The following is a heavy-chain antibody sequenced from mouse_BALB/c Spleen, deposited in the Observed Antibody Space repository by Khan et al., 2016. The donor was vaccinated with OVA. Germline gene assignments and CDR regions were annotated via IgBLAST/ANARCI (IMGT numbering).Heavy chain of an antibody. J-gene: IGHJ4*01. V-gene: IGHV2-6-1*01. D-gene: IGHD2-10*01. CDR2: IWSDGST. CDR3: ARQPYYHYNIMDY. Sequence: QVQLKQSGPGLVAPSQSLSITCTISGFSLTNYGVHWVRQPPGKGLELLVVIWSDGSTTYNSALKSRLTISKDNSKSQVFLKMNSLQTDDTAMYFCARQPYYHYNIMDYWGQGTSVIVSS. CDR1: GFSLTNYG.